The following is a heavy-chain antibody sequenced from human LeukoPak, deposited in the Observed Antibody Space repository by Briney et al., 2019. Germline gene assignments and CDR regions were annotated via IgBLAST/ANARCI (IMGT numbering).Heavy chain of an antibody. V-gene: IGHV1-2*06. CDR3: ARRYCSSTSCYSASDY. CDR2: MNPNSGGT. D-gene: IGHD2-2*01. Sequence: GASVKVSCKASGYTFTGYYMHWVRQAPGQGLEWRGRMNPNSGGTNYAQKFQGRVTMTRDTSISTAYMELSRLRSDDTAVYYCARRYCSSTSCYSASDYWGQGTLVTVSS. J-gene: IGHJ4*02. CDR1: GYTFTGYY.